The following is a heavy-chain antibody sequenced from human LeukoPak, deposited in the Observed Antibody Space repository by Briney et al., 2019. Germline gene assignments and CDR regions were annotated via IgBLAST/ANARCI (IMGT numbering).Heavy chain of an antibody. CDR1: GGSISSSSYY. J-gene: IGHJ5*02. Sequence: PSETLSLTCTVSGGSISSSSYYWGWIRQPPGKGLEWIGSIYYSGSTYYNPSLKSRVTISVDTSKNQFSLKLSSVTAADTAVYYCARDSLDYYDSSGYSWSFDPWGQGTLVTVSS. CDR3: ARDSLDYYDSSGYSWSFDP. CDR2: IYYSGST. D-gene: IGHD3-22*01. V-gene: IGHV4-39*07.